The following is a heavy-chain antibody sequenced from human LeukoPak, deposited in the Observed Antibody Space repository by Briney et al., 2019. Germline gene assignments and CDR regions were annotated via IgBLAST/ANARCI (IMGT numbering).Heavy chain of an antibody. D-gene: IGHD2-21*01. CDR2: VYYSGRT. Sequence: PSETLSLTCTVSGDSVRSDTYYWSWIRQPPGKGLEWIGFVYYSGRTNYNASLKSRVTMSVDTSKNQFSLKLTSVTAADAAVYYCARGAIPLSGVIDFWGQGTLVTVSS. CDR1: GDSVRSDTYY. V-gene: IGHV4-61*01. J-gene: IGHJ4*02. CDR3: ARGAIPLSGVIDF.